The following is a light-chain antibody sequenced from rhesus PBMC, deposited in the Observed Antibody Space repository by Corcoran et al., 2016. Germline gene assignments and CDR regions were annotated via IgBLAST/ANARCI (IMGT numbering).Light chain of an antibody. CDR1: QSVGSY. CDR3: KQSSNLYS. Sequence: ETVVTQSPATLSLSPGERATLSCRASQSVGSYLAWYQQKPGRAPRLLIYGASSRATGIPDRFSGSGAGNDFSLTISSLEPEDVGVYYCKQSSNLYSFGQGTKVEIK. J-gene: IGKJ2*01. CDR2: GAS. V-gene: IGKV3-24*04.